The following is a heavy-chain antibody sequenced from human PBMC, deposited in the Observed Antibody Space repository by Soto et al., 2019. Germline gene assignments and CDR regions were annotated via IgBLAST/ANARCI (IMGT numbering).Heavy chain of an antibody. V-gene: IGHV4-39*01. D-gene: IGHD2-2*02. Sequence: PSETLSLTCTVSGGSISRSTYYWGWIRQPPGKGLEWIGSIYYSGSTYYMPSLKSRVTISVDTSKNQFSLKLSSVTAADTAVYYCARQVPAAIRLGWFDPWGQGTLVTVSS. CDR1: GGSISRSTYY. CDR3: ARQVPAAIRLGWFDP. CDR2: IYYSGST. J-gene: IGHJ5*02.